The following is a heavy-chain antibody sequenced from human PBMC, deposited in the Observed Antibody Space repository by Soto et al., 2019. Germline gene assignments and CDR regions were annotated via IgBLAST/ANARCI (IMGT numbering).Heavy chain of an antibody. Sequence: GGSLRLSCAASGFTFISYVMSWVLQAPGKGLEWVSGISNSGDPTYYAASVKGRVTISRDNSKNTLYLQMNSLRVEDTALYFCARVLGGLQNLDYWGQGTLVTVSS. J-gene: IGHJ4*02. CDR3: ARVLGGLQNLDY. CDR2: ISNSGDPT. CDR1: GFTFISYV. V-gene: IGHV3-23*01.